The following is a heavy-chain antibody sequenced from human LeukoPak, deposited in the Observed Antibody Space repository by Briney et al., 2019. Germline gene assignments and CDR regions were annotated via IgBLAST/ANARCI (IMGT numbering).Heavy chain of an antibody. J-gene: IGHJ3*02. D-gene: IGHD3-10*01. CDR3: ARRRITMVRGAHDAFDI. CDR2: INHSGST. V-gene: IGHV4-34*01. Sequence: PSETLSLTCAVYGGSFSGYYWSWIRQPPGKGLEWIGEINHSGSTNYNPSLKSRVTISVDTSKNQFSLKLSSVTAADTAVYYCARRRITMVRGAHDAFDIWGQGTMVTVSS. CDR1: GGSFSGYY.